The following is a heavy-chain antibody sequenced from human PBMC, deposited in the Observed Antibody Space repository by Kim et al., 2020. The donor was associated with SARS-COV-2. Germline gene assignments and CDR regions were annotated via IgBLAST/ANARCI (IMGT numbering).Heavy chain of an antibody. Sequence: SETLSLTCTVSGGSISSGGYYWSWIRQHPGKGLEWIGYIYYSGSTYYNPSLKSRVTILVDTSKNQFSLKLSSVTAADTAVYYCATSGGSYDPFDYWGQGTLVTVSS. CDR2: IYYSGST. J-gene: IGHJ4*02. D-gene: IGHD2-15*01. CDR1: GGSISSGGYY. CDR3: ATSGGSYDPFDY. V-gene: IGHV4-31*03.